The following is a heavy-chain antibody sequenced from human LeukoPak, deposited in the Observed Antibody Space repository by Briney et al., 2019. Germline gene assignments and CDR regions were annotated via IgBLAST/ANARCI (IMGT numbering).Heavy chain of an antibody. CDR1: GGSISSYY. V-gene: IGHV4-59*01. CDR3: ARGTVATTRSGFDY. D-gene: IGHD4-17*01. J-gene: IGHJ4*02. CDR2: ICYSGST. Sequence: NPSETLSLTCTVSGGSISSYYWTWLRQPPRRGLEWIGYICYSGSTNYNPSLKSRVTISVDTSKNQFSLKLSSVTAADTAVYYCARGTVATTRSGFDYWGQGTLVTVSS.